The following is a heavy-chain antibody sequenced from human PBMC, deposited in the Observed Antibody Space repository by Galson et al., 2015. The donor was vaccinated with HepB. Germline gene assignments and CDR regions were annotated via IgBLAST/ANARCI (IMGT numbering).Heavy chain of an antibody. CDR2: ISYDGSNK. Sequence: SLRLSCAASGFTFSSYAMHWVRQAPGKGLEWVAVISYDGSNKYYADSVKGRFTISRDNSKNTLYLQVNSLRAEDTAVYYCARVLLDQKYYYYYYGMDVWGQGTTVTVSS. D-gene: IGHD3/OR15-3a*01. CDR1: GFTFSSYA. V-gene: IGHV3-30*04. CDR3: ARVLLDQKYYYYYYGMDV. J-gene: IGHJ6*02.